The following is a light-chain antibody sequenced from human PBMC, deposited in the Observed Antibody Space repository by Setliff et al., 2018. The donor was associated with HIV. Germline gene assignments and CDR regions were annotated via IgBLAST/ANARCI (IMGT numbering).Light chain of an antibody. CDR1: HGDIGGYNY. CDR3: SSYTRGDFVL. Sequence: QSVLTQPASVSGSPGQSITISCTGSHGDIGGYNYVSWYQQHPGKAHKLMIYEVSIRPPGVSSRVSASKSGNTASLTISGLRAEDEADYYCSSYTRGDFVLFGGGTKVTVL. V-gene: IGLV2-14*01. J-gene: IGLJ2*01. CDR2: EVS.